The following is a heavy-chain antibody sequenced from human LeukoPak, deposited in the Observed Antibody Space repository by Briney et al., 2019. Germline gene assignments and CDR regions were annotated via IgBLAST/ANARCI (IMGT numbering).Heavy chain of an antibody. CDR3: ARGGIAAAGTLRGFDY. Sequence: ASVKVSCKASGYTFTSYAMHWVRQAPGQRLEWMGWINAGNGNTKYSQEFQGRVSITRDTSASTAYMELSSLRSEDMAVYYCARGGIAAAGTLRGFDYWGQGTLVTVSS. CDR2: INAGNGNT. D-gene: IGHD6-13*01. V-gene: IGHV1-3*03. CDR1: GYTFTSYA. J-gene: IGHJ4*02.